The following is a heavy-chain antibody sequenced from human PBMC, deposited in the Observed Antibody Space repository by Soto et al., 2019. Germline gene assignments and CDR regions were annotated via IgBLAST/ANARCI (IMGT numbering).Heavy chain of an antibody. D-gene: IGHD5-12*01. J-gene: IGHJ4*02. CDR2: IIPIFGTA. CDR3: ARLGFSGYAPFDY. V-gene: IGHV1-69*13. Sequence: ASVKVSCKASGGTFSSYAISWVRQAPGQGLEWMGGIIPIFGTANYAQKFQGRVTITADESTSTAYMELSSLRSEDTAVYYCARLGFSGYAPFDYWGQGTLVTVSS. CDR1: GGTFSSYA.